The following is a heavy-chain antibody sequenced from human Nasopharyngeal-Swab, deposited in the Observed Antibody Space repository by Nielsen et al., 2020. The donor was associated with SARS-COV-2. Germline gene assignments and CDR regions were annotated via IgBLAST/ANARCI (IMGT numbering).Heavy chain of an antibody. CDR1: GDKVSNINAV. CDR2: TYYRSKWYN. V-gene: IGHV6-1*01. CDR3: ARGSSPPIFYYYMDV. Sequence: SQTLSLTCAISGDKVSNINAVWTWIRQSPSRGLEWLGRTYYRSKWYNHYAISVEGHITINSDTSKNQFSLHLNSVTPEDTAVYYCARGSSPPIFYYYMDVWGKGTMVTVSS. J-gene: IGHJ6*03.